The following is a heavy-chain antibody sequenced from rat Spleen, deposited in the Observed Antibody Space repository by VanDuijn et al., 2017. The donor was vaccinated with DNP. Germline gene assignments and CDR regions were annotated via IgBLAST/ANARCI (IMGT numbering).Heavy chain of an antibody. V-gene: IGHV5-22*01. CDR2: MGYEDSGT. CDR3: AINAYYYYGSYYYDYFDD. Sequence: EVQLVESGGGLVQPGRSLKLSCAASGFIFSDYYMAWVRQAPRKGLEWVASMGYEDSGTYYGDSVKGRFTISRDNAKSTLFLQINSLKSEDTATYYCAINAYYYYGSYYYDYFDDWGQGVMVTVSS. J-gene: IGHJ2*01. CDR1: GFIFSDYY. D-gene: IGHD1-12*02.